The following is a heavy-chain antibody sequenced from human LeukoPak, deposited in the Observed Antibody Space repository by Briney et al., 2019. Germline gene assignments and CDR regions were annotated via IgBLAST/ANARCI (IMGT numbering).Heavy chain of an antibody. V-gene: IGHV3-21*01. CDR1: GFAFNSYS. CDR3: ARDRSFLVVVTAIRLPFDY. CDR2: ITTSSTYM. Sequence: GGSLRLSCAASGFAFNSYSMNWVRQAPGKGLEWVASITTSSTYMHYADSVKGRFTISRDNAKNSLYLQMNSLGAEDTAVYYCARDRSFLVVVTAIRLPFDYWGQGTLVTVSS. J-gene: IGHJ4*02. D-gene: IGHD2-21*02.